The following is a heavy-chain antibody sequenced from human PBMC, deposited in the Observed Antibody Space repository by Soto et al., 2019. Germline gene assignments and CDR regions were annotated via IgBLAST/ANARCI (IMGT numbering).Heavy chain of an antibody. V-gene: IGHV4-61*08. Sequence: SETLSLTCTVSGGSISSGGYYWSWIRQHPGKGLEWIGYIYYSGSTNYNPSLKSRVTISVDTSKNQFSLKLSSVTAADTAVYYCARGLGGGSWYWEYYGMDVWGQGTTVTVS. D-gene: IGHD2-15*01. J-gene: IGHJ6*02. CDR1: GGSISSGGYY. CDR3: ARGLGGGSWYWEYYGMDV. CDR2: IYYSGST.